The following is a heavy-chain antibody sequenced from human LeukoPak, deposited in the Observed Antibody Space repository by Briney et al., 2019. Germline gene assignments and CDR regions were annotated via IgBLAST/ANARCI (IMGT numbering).Heavy chain of an antibody. J-gene: IGHJ4*02. D-gene: IGHD3-22*01. Sequence: GASVKVSCKASGGTFSSYAISWVRQAPGQGLEWMGGIIPIFGTANYAQKFQGRVTITADESTSTAYMELSSLRSEDTAVYYCARGGPSVYDSSGYYFDYWGQGTLVTVSS. V-gene: IGHV1-69*13. CDR1: GGTFSSYA. CDR2: IIPIFGTA. CDR3: ARGGPSVYDSSGYYFDY.